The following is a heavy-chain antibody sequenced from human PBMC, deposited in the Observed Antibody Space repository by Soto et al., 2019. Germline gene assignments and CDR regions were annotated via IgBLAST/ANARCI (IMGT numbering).Heavy chain of an antibody. CDR2: ISAYNGNT. D-gene: IGHD2-2*01. CDR3: ARVIVVVPASFYYYYYMDV. J-gene: IGHJ6*03. V-gene: IGHV1-18*01. CDR1: GYTFTSYG. Sequence: QVQLVQSGAEVKKPGASVKVSCKASGYTFTSYGISWERQAPGQGLEWMGWISAYNGNTNYAQKLQGRVTMTTDTSTSTAYMELRSLRSDDTAVYYCARVIVVVPASFYYYYYMDVWGKGTTVTVSS.